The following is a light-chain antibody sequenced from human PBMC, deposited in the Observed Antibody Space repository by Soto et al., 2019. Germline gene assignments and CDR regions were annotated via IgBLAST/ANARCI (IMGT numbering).Light chain of an antibody. CDR2: GAS. J-gene: IGKJ1*01. CDR1: QSVSDN. Sequence: EIVMTQSPATLSVSPGDRATLSCRASQSVSDNLAWYQQKPGQAPRLLIYGASTRATDIPARFSGSGSGTEFTLTISSLQSEDFAVYYCQQYYNWPRTFGHGTKVEIK. CDR3: QQYYNWPRT. V-gene: IGKV3-15*01.